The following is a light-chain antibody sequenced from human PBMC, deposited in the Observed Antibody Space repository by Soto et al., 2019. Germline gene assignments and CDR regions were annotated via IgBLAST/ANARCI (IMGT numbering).Light chain of an antibody. CDR1: SSDVGSYNF. V-gene: IGLV2-23*02. CDR3: CSYAGSSIF. Sequence: QSALTQPASVSGSPGQSITISCTGTSSDVGSYNFVSWYQQHPGKAPKLMIYEISKRPSGVCNRSSGSTSGNTASLTISGLQAEDEADYYGCSYAGSSIFFGTGTKLTVL. J-gene: IGLJ1*01. CDR2: EIS.